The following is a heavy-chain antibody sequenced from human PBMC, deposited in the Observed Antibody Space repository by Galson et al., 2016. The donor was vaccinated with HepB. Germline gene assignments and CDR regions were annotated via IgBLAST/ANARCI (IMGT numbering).Heavy chain of an antibody. D-gene: IGHD6-19*01. CDR2: IYPGDSDT. V-gene: IGHV5-51*01. Sequence: QSGAEVKKHGESLKISCKGSGYNFTNYWIAWVRQMPGKGLEWMGLIYPGDSDTRYSPSFQGQVTLSADKSITTAYLQWNSLKASDTATYYCARSPGYSTGFLTYYFDSWGQGTLVTVSS. CDR3: ARSPGYSTGFLTYYFDS. J-gene: IGHJ4*02. CDR1: GYNFTNYW.